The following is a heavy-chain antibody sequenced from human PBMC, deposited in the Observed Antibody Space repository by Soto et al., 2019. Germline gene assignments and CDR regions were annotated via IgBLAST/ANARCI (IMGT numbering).Heavy chain of an antibody. CDR3: ARVLWFGELPFDS. Sequence: QVQLVQSGAEVKKPGASVKVSCNTSGYTFTDYGVTWVRQAPGQGLEWMGWISAYNANTKYAPKLQGRVTMTTDTSTSTAYMELRSLRSDDTAVYYCARVLWFGELPFDSWGQGTLVTVSS. V-gene: IGHV1-18*01. D-gene: IGHD3-10*01. CDR2: ISAYNANT. J-gene: IGHJ4*02. CDR1: GYTFTDYG.